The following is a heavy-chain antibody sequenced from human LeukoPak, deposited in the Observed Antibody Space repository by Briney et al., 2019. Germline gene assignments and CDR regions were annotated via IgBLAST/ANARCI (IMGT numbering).Heavy chain of an antibody. CDR3: AGDHDDNYYYYMDV. Sequence: GRSLRLSCAASGFTFSSYAMHWVRQAPGKGLEWVAVISYDGSNKYYADSVKGRFTISRDNSKNTLYLQMNSLRAEDTAVYYCAGDHDDNYYYYMDVWGKGTTVTVSS. V-gene: IGHV3-30*01. J-gene: IGHJ6*03. D-gene: IGHD1-1*01. CDR2: ISYDGSNK. CDR1: GFTFSSYA.